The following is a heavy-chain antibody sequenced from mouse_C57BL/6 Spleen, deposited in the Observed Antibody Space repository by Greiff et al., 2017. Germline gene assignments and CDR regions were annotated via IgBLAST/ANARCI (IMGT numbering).Heavy chain of an antibody. CDR2: INPNNGGT. CDR1: GYTFTDYN. Sequence: EVQLQQSGPELVKPGASVKIPCKASGYTFTDYNMDWVKQSHGKSLEWIGDINPNNGGTIYNQKFKGKATLTVDKSSSTAYMELRSLTSEDTAVYYCARYDGYWDYYAMDYWGQGTSVTVSS. CDR3: ARYDGYWDYYAMDY. D-gene: IGHD2-3*01. J-gene: IGHJ4*01. V-gene: IGHV1-18*01.